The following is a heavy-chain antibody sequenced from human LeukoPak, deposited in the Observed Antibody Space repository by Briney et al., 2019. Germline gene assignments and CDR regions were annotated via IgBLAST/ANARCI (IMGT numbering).Heavy chain of an antibody. J-gene: IGHJ4*02. CDR1: GFTVTTYA. V-gene: IGHV3-23*01. CDR2: ITGRDDST. CDR3: AKWGDYDILAGYYGPDY. D-gene: IGHD3-9*01. Sequence: GRSLRLSCAPSGFTVTTYAMYCVRHPPGKWLELVSAITGRDDSTYYADSVKGRFTISRDTSKNTLFLQMNSLRAEDTAVYYCAKWGDYDILAGYYGPDYWGQGTLVTVSS.